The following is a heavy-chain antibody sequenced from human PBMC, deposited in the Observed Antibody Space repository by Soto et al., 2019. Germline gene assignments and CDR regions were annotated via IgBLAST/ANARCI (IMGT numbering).Heavy chain of an antibody. CDR2: ISYDGSNK. V-gene: IGHV3-30-3*01. Sequence: QVQLVESGGGVVQPGRSLRLSCAASGFTFSSYAMHWVRQAPGKGLEWVAVISYDGSNKYYADSVKGRFTISRDNSKNTRNLQMNSLRAEDTAVYYCARAYEGDYFVYWGQGTLVTVSS. J-gene: IGHJ4*02. CDR3: ARAYEGDYFVY. D-gene: IGHD3-16*01. CDR1: GFTFSSYA.